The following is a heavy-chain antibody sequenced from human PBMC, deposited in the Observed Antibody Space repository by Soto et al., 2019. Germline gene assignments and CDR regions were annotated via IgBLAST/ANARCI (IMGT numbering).Heavy chain of an antibody. V-gene: IGHV1-69*06. CDR3: ARVLSYYDFWSGYQAHDAFDI. J-gene: IGHJ3*02. Sequence: SVKVSCKASGGTLSSYAISWVRQAPGQGLEWMGGIIPIFGTANYAQKFQGRVTITADKSTSTAYMELSSLRSEDTAVYYCARVLSYYDFWSGYQAHDAFDIWGQGTMVTVSS. D-gene: IGHD3-3*01. CDR1: GGTLSSYA. CDR2: IIPIFGTA.